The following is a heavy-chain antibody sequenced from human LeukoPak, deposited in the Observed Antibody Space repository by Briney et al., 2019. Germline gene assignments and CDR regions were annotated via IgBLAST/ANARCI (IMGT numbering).Heavy chain of an antibody. J-gene: IGHJ4*02. Sequence: SETLSLTCTVSGGSISSGGYYWSWIRQPPGKGLEWIGYIYHSGSTYYNPSLKSRVTISVDRSKNQFSLKLSSVTAADTAVYYCARRIVVVPAAIAVFDYRGQGTLVTVSS. CDR3: ARRIVVVPAAIAVFDY. V-gene: IGHV4-30-2*01. CDR1: GGSISSGGYY. CDR2: IYHSGST. D-gene: IGHD2-2*02.